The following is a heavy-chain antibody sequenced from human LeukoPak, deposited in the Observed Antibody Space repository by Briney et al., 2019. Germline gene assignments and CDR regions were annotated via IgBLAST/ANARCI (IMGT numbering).Heavy chain of an antibody. CDR2: IFYSGST. Sequence: PSETLSLTCAVSGGSISRYYWNWIRQPPGKGLEWIGYIFYSGSTSYNPSLKSRVTISVDTSKNQFSLKLSSVTAADTAVYYCAREWVGATLGYYYYYMDVWGKGTTVTVSS. D-gene: IGHD1-26*01. CDR3: AREWVGATLGYYYYYMDV. V-gene: IGHV4-59*12. CDR1: GGSISRYY. J-gene: IGHJ6*03.